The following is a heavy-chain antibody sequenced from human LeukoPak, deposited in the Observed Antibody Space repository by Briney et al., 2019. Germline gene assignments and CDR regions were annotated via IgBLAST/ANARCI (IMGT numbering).Heavy chain of an antibody. D-gene: IGHD3-3*01. J-gene: IGHJ4*02. V-gene: IGHV3-9*01. CDR1: GFTFDDYA. CDR3: AKDTALRVFGWSTIDY. CDR2: IRWNSGSI. Sequence: PGGSLRLSCAASGFTFDDYAMHWVRQAPGKGLEWVSGIRWNSGSIGYADSVKGRFTISRDNAKNSLYLQMNSLRAEDTALYYCAKDTALRVFGWSTIDYWGQGTLVTVSS.